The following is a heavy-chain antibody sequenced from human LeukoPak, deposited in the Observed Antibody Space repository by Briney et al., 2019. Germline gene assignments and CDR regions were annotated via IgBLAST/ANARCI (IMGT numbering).Heavy chain of an antibody. V-gene: IGHV1-24*01. D-gene: IGHD3-10*01. Sequence: ASVKVSCKVSGYTLTELSMHWVRQAPGKGLEWMGGFDPEDGETIYAQKFQGRVTMTEDTSTDTAYMELSSLRPEDTAVYYCATGGFMVRGVIIPHWGQGTLVTVSS. J-gene: IGHJ4*02. CDR1: GYTLTELS. CDR3: ATGGFMVRGVIIPH. CDR2: FDPEDGET.